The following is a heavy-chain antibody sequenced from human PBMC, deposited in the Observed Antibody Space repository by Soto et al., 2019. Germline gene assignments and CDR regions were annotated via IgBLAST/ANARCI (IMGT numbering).Heavy chain of an antibody. CDR2: IRSKAYGGTT. Sequence: GGSLRLSCTASGFTFGDYAMSWFRQAPGKGLEWVGFIRSKAYGGTTEYAASVKGRFTISRDDSKSIAYLQMNSLKTEDTAVYYCTRVGSLLRYFDWLLYPYYYYYMDVWGKGTTVTVSS. CDR1: GFTFGDYA. CDR3: TRVGSLLRYFDWLLYPYYYYYMDV. V-gene: IGHV3-49*03. J-gene: IGHJ6*03. D-gene: IGHD3-9*01.